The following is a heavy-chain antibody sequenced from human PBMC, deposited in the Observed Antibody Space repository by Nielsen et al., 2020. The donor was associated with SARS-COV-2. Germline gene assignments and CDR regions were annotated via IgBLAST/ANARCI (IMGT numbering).Heavy chain of an antibody. J-gene: IGHJ4*02. CDR2: ISYDGSNK. D-gene: IGHD2-15*01. V-gene: IGHV3-30*18. CDR3: AKDWCSGGSCYFDY. Sequence: GGSLRLSCAASGFTFSSYGMHWVRQAPGKGLEWVAVISYDGSNKYYADSVKGRFTISRDNSKNTLYLQMNSLRVEDTAVYYCAKDWCSGGSCYFDYWGQGTLVTVSS. CDR1: GFTFSSYG.